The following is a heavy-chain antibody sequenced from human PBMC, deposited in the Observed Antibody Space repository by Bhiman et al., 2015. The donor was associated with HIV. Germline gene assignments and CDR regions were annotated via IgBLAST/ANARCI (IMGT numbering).Heavy chain of an antibody. V-gene: IGHV3-33*06. CDR1: GFTFSSYG. CDR2: IWYDGSKK. J-gene: IGHJ4*02. D-gene: IGHD1/OR15-1a*01. Sequence: QVQLVESGGGVVQPGRSLRLSCAASGFTFSSYGMHWVRQAPGKGLEWVAVIWYDGSKKYYADSVKGRFTISRDNSKNTLYLQMNSLRAEDTAVYYCAKGTTGPLIDYWGQGNPGHRLL. CDR3: AKGTTGPLIDY.